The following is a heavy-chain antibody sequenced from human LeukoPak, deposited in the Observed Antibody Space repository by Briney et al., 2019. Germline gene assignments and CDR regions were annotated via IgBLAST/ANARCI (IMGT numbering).Heavy chain of an antibody. CDR2: IVVGSGNT. D-gene: IGHD3-22*01. CDR3: ARGRRGTYYYDSSGYYFDY. V-gene: IGHV1-58*01. Sequence: GASVKVSCKASGFTFTSSAVQCVRQARGQRLEWVGWIVVGSGNTNYAQKFQGRVTITADKSTSTAYMELSSLRSEDTAVYYCARGRRGTYYYDSSGYYFDYWGQGTLVTVSS. J-gene: IGHJ4*02. CDR1: GFTFTSSA.